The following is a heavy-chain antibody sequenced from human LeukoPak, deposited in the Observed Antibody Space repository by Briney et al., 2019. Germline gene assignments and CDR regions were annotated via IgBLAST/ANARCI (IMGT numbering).Heavy chain of an antibody. J-gene: IGHJ3*02. CDR3: ARVADSMDAFDI. V-gene: IGHV4-59*02. Sequence: SGTRSLACTVDGGCVGRDCRSWCRQPPGKELEWIGYIYYSGSTNYNPSLKSRVTISVDTSKNQFPLKLSSVTAADTAVYYCARVADSMDAFDIWGQGTMVTVSS. CDR2: IYYSGST. D-gene: IGHD6-13*01. CDR1: GGCVGRDC.